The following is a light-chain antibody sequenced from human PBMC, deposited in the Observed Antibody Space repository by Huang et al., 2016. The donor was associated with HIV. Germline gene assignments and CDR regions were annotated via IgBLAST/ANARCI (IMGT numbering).Light chain of an antibody. CDR1: KDIGTF. CDR2: SAS. V-gene: IGKV1-27*01. Sequence: DIQMTQSPPSLSASQGVRVTLTCLASKDIGTFLAWCQQKPGGAPTLLIFSASKLHLGVPSRFTGRGSGTEFTLTITNLQPEDVATYYCQRYDTAPRAFGPGTKVDI. CDR3: QRYDTAPRA. J-gene: IGKJ1*01.